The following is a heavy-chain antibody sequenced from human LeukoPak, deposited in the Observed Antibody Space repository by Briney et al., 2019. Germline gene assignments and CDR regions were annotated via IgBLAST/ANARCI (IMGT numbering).Heavy chain of an antibody. CDR2: INPNSGGT. CDR1: GYTFTGYY. D-gene: IGHD3-10*01. Sequence: ASVKASCKASGYTFTGYYMHWVRQAPGQGLEWMGWINPNSGGTNYAQKFQGRVTMTRDTSISTAYMELSRLRSDDTAVYYCARDTRITMVRGVIGPDYWGQGTLVTVSS. V-gene: IGHV1-2*02. J-gene: IGHJ4*02. CDR3: ARDTRITMVRGVIGPDY.